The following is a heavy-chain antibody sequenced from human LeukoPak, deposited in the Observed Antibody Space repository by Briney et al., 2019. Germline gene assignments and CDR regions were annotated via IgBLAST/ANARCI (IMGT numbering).Heavy chain of an antibody. D-gene: IGHD3-10*01. V-gene: IGHV3-21*01. Sequence: GGSLRLSCAASGFTFSSYGMNWVRQAPGKGLEWVSSISRSSSYIYYADSVKGRFTISRDNAKNSLYLQMNSLRAEDTAVYYCAKAPYGSGSYIPLDYWGQGTLVTVSS. CDR2: ISRSSSYI. J-gene: IGHJ4*02. CDR1: GFTFSSYG. CDR3: AKAPYGSGSYIPLDY.